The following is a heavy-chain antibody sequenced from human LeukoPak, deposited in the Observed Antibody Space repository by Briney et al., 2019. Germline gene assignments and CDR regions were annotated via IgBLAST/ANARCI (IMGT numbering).Heavy chain of an antibody. CDR2: ISGSGGST. Sequence: GGSLRLSCAASGFTFSSYAMSWVRQAPGKGLEGVSAISGSGGSTYYADSVKGRFTISRDNSKNTLYLQMNSLRAEDTAVYYCAKDPSLGGYYFDYWGQGTLVTVSS. D-gene: IGHD3-16*01. J-gene: IGHJ4*02. CDR3: AKDPSLGGYYFDY. V-gene: IGHV3-23*01. CDR1: GFTFSSYA.